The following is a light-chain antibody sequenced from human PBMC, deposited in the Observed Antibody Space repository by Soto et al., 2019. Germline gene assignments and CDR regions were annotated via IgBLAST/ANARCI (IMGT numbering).Light chain of an antibody. Sequence: DIQLTQSPPYLSASVGDRVTIICRASQGISSFLAWYQQKPGRAPKLLVYGASTVERGVPSRFSGSGSGAEFTLTISSLQPEDFATYYCQQVNSYPFTFGPGTRVHIK. J-gene: IGKJ3*01. V-gene: IGKV1-9*01. CDR1: QGISSF. CDR2: GAS. CDR3: QQVNSYPFT.